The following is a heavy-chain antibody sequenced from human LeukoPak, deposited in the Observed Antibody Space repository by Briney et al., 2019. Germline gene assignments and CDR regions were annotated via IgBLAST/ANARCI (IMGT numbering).Heavy chain of an antibody. CDR2: ISSSGSTI. J-gene: IGHJ4*02. Sequence: PGGSLRLSCAASGFTFSDYYMSWIRQAPGKGLEWVSYISSSGSTIYYADSVKGRFTISRDNAKNSLYLQMNSLRAEDTAVYYCARDRYYYDSSGYYPPGYWGQGTLVTVSS. CDR3: ARDRYYYDSSGYYPPGY. D-gene: IGHD3-22*01. V-gene: IGHV3-11*01. CDR1: GFTFSDYY.